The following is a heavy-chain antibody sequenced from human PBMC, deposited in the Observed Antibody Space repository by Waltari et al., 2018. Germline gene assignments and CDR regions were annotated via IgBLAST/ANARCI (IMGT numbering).Heavy chain of an antibody. J-gene: IGHJ4*02. Sequence: QVQLQQWGAGLLKPSETLSLTCAVYGGSFSGYYWSWIRQPPGKGLEWIGEINHSASTNYNPSLKSRVTISVDTSKNQFSLKLSSVTAADTAVYYCARDRSYRNSDFDYWGQGTLVTVSS. CDR2: INHSAST. D-gene: IGHD3-16*02. CDR1: GGSFSGYY. CDR3: ARDRSYRNSDFDY. V-gene: IGHV4-34*01.